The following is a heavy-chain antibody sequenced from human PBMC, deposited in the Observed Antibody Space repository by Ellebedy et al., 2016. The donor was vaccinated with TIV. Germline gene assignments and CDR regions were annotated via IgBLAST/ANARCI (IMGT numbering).Heavy chain of an antibody. Sequence: ASVKVSXXASGGTFSSYAINWVRQATGQGLEWMGWMNPNSGNTGYAQKFQGRVTMTTDTSTSTAYMELRSLRSDDTAVYYCARGAMVRGVIINFDYWGQGTLVTVSS. CDR2: MNPNSGNT. CDR3: ARGAMVRGVIINFDY. CDR1: GGTFSSYA. V-gene: IGHV1-8*02. J-gene: IGHJ4*02. D-gene: IGHD3-10*01.